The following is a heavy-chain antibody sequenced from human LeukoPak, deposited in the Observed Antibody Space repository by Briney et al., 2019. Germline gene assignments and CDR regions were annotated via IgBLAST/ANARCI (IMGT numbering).Heavy chain of an antibody. CDR1: GFTFSSHW. CDR3: ARGEKSWINGFDL. J-gene: IGHJ4*02. D-gene: IGHD2-8*01. CDR2: INSDGSGT. Sequence: GGSLRLSCAASGFTFSSHWMHWVRQAPGKGLAWVSRINSDGSGTIYADSVKGRSTISRDNAKNTLDLQMNSLRAEDTAVYYCARGEKSWINGFDLWGQGTLVTVSS. V-gene: IGHV3-74*01.